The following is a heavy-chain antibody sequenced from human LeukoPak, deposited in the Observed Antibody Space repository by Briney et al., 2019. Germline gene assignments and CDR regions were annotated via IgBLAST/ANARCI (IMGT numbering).Heavy chain of an antibody. Sequence: ASVKVSCKASGYTFTGYYMHWVRQAPGQGLEWMEWINPNSGGTNYAQKFQGWVTMTRDTSISTAYMELSRLRSDDTAVYYCARDWRDSSGYYQPGDYWGQGTLVTVSS. V-gene: IGHV1-2*04. CDR1: GYTFTGYY. CDR3: ARDWRDSSGYYQPGDY. J-gene: IGHJ4*02. CDR2: INPNSGGT. D-gene: IGHD3-22*01.